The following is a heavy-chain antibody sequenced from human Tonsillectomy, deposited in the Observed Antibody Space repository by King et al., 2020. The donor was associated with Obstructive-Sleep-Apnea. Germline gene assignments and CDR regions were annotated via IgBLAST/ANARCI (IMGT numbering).Heavy chain of an antibody. D-gene: IGHD1-1*01. Sequence: VQLVESGGGLVQPGGSLRLSCAASGFTFSSNNMNWVRQALGKGLEWVAYIISSSDTMYYADSVKGRFTISRDNAKTSLYLQMSNLRAEDTGVYYCAGGGWYDWRDRNWFDPWGQGTLVTVSS. CDR1: GFTFSSNN. CDR2: IISSSDTM. V-gene: IGHV3-48*04. CDR3: AGGGWYDWRDRNWFDP. J-gene: IGHJ5*02.